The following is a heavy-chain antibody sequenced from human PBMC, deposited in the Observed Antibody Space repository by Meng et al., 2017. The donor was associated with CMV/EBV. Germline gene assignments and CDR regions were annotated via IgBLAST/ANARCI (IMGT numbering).Heavy chain of an antibody. J-gene: IGHJ4*02. CDR3: AKGYDSGSYYFDY. Sequence: GGSLRLSCAASGFTFSSYGMHWVRQAPDKGLEWVAFIWYDGNYKHYADSVKGRFTISRDNSKNTLYLQMNSLRAEDTAVYYCAKGYDSGSYYFDYWGQGTLVTVSS. CDR1: GFTFSSYG. V-gene: IGHV3-30*02. CDR2: IWYDGNYK. D-gene: IGHD1-26*01.